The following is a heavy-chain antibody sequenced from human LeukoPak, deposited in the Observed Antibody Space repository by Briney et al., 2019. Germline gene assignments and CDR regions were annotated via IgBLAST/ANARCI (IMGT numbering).Heavy chain of an antibody. J-gene: IGHJ6*01. Sequence: ASVKVSCKASGYTFTSYGISWVRQAPGQGLEWMGWISAYNGNTNYAQKLQGRVTMTTDTSTSTAYMELRSLRSDDTAVYYCARDLPPSRYYYGMDVWGQGGHGHRLL. CDR3: ARDLPPSRYYYGMDV. CDR1: GYTFTSYG. V-gene: IGHV1-18*01. CDR2: ISAYNGNT.